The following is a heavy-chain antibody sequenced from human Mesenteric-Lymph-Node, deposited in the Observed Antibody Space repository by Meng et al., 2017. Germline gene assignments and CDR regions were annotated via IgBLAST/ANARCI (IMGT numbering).Heavy chain of an antibody. Sequence: GESLKISCAASGFTFSSYAMHWVRQAPGKGLEWVAVISYDGSNKYYADSVKGRFTISRDNSKNTLYLQMNSLRAEDTAVYYCARDQMITFGGVIRDAAFDIWGQGTMVTVSS. D-gene: IGHD3-16*01. CDR3: ARDQMITFGGVIRDAAFDI. CDR2: ISYDGSNK. V-gene: IGHV3-30*07. J-gene: IGHJ3*02. CDR1: GFTFSSYA.